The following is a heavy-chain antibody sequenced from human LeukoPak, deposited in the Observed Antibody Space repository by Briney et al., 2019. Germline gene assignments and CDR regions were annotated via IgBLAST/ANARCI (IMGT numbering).Heavy chain of an antibody. J-gene: IGHJ4*02. D-gene: IGHD6-13*01. Sequence: PSETLSPTCTVSGASISSHYWTWIRQPAGKGLEWIGRIHNSGTTNYNPSLKSRVTMSVDTSRNQFSLKLTSVTAADTAVYYCARDRAAAGMGRGGDFDYWGQGTLVTASS. CDR3: ARDRAAAGMGRGGDFDY. V-gene: IGHV4-4*07. CDR1: GASISSHY. CDR2: IHNSGTT.